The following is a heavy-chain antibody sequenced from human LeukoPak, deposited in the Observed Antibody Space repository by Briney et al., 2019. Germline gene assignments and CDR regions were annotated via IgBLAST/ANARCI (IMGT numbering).Heavy chain of an antibody. CDR1: GYTFTSYG. Sequence: ASVKVSCKASGYTFTSYGISWVRQAPGQGLEWMRWISAYNGNTNYAQKLQGRVTMTTDTSTSTAYMELRSLRSDDTAVYYCARDRASIQGYSLDYWGQGTLVTVSS. V-gene: IGHV1-18*01. J-gene: IGHJ4*02. CDR2: ISAYNGNT. D-gene: IGHD4-23*01. CDR3: ARDRASIQGYSLDY.